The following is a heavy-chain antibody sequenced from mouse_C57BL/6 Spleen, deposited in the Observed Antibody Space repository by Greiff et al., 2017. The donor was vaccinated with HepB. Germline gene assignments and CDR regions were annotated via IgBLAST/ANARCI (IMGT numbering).Heavy chain of an antibody. J-gene: IGHJ2*01. CDR1: GYTFTDYY. CDR2: INPNNGGT. Sequence: VQLQQSGPELVKPGASVKISCKASGYTFTDYYMNWVKQSHGKSLEWIGDINPNNGGTSYNQKFKGKATLTVDKSSSTAYMELRSLTSEDSAVYYCAREEKFDYWGQGTTLTVSS. V-gene: IGHV1-26*01. CDR3: AREEKFDY.